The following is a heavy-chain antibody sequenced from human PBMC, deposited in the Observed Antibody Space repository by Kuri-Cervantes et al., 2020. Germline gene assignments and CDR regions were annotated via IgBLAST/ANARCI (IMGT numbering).Heavy chain of an antibody. Sequence: GESLKISCAASGFTFDDYAMHWVRQAPGKGLEWVSGISGSGGSTYYADSVKGRFTISRDNSKNTLYLQMNSLRAEDTAVYYCAKDSGYCSGGSCPGHYWGQGTLVTVSS. V-gene: IGHV3-23*01. D-gene: IGHD2-15*01. J-gene: IGHJ4*02. CDR1: GFTFDDYA. CDR2: ISGSGGST. CDR3: AKDSGYCSGGSCPGHY.